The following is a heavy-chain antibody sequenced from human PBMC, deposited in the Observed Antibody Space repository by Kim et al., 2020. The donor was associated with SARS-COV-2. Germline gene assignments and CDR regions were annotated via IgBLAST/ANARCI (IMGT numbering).Heavy chain of an antibody. CDR2: ISSSSSYT. V-gene: IGHV3-11*06. J-gene: IGHJ5*02. CDR1: GFTFSDYY. D-gene: IGHD6-13*01. CDR3: ARGYSSFDWFDP. Sequence: GGSLRLSCAASGFTFSDYYMSWIRQAPGKGLEWVSYISSSSSYTNYADSVKGRFTISRDNAKNSLYLQMNSLRAEDTAVYYCARGYSSFDWFDPWGQGTLVTVSS.